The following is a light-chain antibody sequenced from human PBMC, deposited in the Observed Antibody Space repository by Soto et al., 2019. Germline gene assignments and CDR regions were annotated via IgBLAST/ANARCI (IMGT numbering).Light chain of an antibody. V-gene: IGKV1-39*01. CDR3: QQSYSTPPYT. J-gene: IGKJ2*01. CDR1: QSINSY. Sequence: DIQMTQSPSSLSASVGDRVTITCRASQSINSYLNWYQQKPGKAPKFLIYAASSLQSGVPSRFSGGGSGTDYTLTISSLQPEDFATYYCQQSYSTPPYTFGQGTKLEIK. CDR2: AAS.